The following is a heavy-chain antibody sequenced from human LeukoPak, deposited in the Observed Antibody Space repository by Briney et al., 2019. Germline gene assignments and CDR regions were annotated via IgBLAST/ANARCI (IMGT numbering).Heavy chain of an antibody. CDR3: ARRATITKAPPDF. J-gene: IGHJ4*02. CDR1: GYTLTELS. Sequence: ASVKVSCKVSGYTLTELSMHWVRQAPGKGLEWMGGFDPEDGETIYAQKFQGRVTMTGDTSTDTAYMELSSLRSEDTAVYYCARRATITKAPPDFWGQGTLVTVSS. CDR2: FDPEDGET. V-gene: IGHV1-24*01. D-gene: IGHD5-12*01.